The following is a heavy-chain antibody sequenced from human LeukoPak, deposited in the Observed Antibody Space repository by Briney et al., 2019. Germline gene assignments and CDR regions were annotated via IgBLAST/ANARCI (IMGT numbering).Heavy chain of an antibody. J-gene: IGHJ4*02. V-gene: IGHV4-39*01. CDR2: IYYSGST. CDR3: ARHSEWLLLLFDY. D-gene: IGHD3-22*01. Sequence: SETLSLTCTVSGGSISSSSYYWGWIRQPPGKGLEWIGSIYYSGSTYYNPSLKSRVTISVDTSKNQFSLKLSSVTAADTAVYYCARHSEWLLLLFDYWGQGTLVTVSS. CDR1: GGSISSSSYY.